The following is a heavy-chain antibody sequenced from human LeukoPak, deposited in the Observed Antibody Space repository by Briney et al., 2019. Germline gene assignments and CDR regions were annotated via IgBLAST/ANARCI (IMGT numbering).Heavy chain of an antibody. Sequence: SVTVSCKASGGTFSSYAISWVRQAPGQGLEWMGGIIPIFGTANYAQKFQGRVTITADESTSTAYMELSSLRSEDTAVYYCASSFYYYGSGSYYIHWGQGTLVTVSS. V-gene: IGHV1-69*13. CDR2: IIPIFGTA. CDR3: ASSFYYYGSGSYYIH. J-gene: IGHJ4*02. CDR1: GGTFSSYA. D-gene: IGHD3-10*01.